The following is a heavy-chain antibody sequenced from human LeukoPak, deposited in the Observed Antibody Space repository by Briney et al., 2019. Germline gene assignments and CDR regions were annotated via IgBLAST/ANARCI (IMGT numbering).Heavy chain of an antibody. J-gene: IGHJ4*02. Sequence: ASVKDSLKASGYILTDYLIHWVRPAPGQGLEWMGLIYSNSCCTNFAQNLQGRVTMTRDTSISTAYMELSRLISDDTAVYYCARRHPSGGYYYFDYGGRGTRVSVSS. CDR1: GYILTDYL. CDR3: ARRHPSGGYYYFDY. CDR2: IYSNSCCT. V-gene: IGHV1-2*02. D-gene: IGHD2-15*01.